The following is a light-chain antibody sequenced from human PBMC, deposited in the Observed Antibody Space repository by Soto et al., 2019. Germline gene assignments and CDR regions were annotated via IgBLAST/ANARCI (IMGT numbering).Light chain of an antibody. Sequence: QPVLTQSSSASASLGSSVKLTCSLTSGHITSIIAWHQQQPGKAPRYLMKLEDNGSYNKGSGVPDRFSGSSSGADRYLTISNLQFEDEADYYCETWDTDTRVFGPGTKVTVL. CDR2: LEDNGSY. CDR1: SGHITSI. J-gene: IGLJ1*01. V-gene: IGLV4-60*02. CDR3: ETWDTDTRV.